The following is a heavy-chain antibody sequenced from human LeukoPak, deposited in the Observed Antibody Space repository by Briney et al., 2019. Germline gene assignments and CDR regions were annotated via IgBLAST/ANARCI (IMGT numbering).Heavy chain of an antibody. D-gene: IGHD6-19*01. CDR2: INPNSGGT. Sequence: EASVKVSCKASGYTFTGYYMHWVRQAPGQGLEWMGRINPNSGGTNYAQKFQGRVTMTRDTSISTAYMELSRLRSDDTAVYYCARFYSSSSYFDYWGQGTLVTVSS. V-gene: IGHV1-2*06. CDR3: ARFYSSSSYFDY. CDR1: GYTFTGYY. J-gene: IGHJ4*02.